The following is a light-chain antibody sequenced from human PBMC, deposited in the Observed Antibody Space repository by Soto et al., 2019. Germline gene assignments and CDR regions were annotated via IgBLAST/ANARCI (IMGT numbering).Light chain of an antibody. Sequence: EIVLTQSPGILSLSPGERATLSCRASQSVSRYLVWFQQKPGQAPRLLIYGASSRAPGIPDRFSGRGSGTDFTLTISRLEPEDFAVFYCLQYGSSPYTCGQGTKLEIK. J-gene: IGKJ2*01. CDR1: QSVSRY. CDR2: GAS. V-gene: IGKV3-20*01. CDR3: LQYGSSPYT.